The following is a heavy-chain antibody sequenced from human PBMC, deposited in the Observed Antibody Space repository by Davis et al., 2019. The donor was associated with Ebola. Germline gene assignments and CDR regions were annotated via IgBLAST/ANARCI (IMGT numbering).Heavy chain of an antibody. CDR1: FSFNTYG. J-gene: IGHJ3*02. CDR3: ARGRYFDWVDAFDI. D-gene: IGHD3-9*01. V-gene: IGHV3-48*02. CDR2: INSSNHTI. Sequence: FSFNTYGIPCLRLAPGEELEWVSYINSSNHTIYYADSVKGRFTISRDNGKNSLYLQMNSLRDDDTAMYYCARGRYFDWVDAFDIWGQGTMVSVSS.